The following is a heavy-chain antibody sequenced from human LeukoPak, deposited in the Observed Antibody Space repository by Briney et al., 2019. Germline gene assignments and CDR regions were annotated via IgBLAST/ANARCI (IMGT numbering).Heavy chain of an antibody. CDR3: YVSCWTEDIDN. J-gene: IGHJ4*02. D-gene: IGHD6-19*01. V-gene: IGHV3-64D*06. CDR1: GITFSSHA. Sequence: GGSLRLSCSASGITFSSHAMHWVRQAPGKGLEYVSAISDNGGMTFYADSVKGRFTISRDNSKNTLYLQMSSLRGEDTAVYYCYVSCWTEDIDNWGQGTLVTVSS. CDR2: ISDNGGMT.